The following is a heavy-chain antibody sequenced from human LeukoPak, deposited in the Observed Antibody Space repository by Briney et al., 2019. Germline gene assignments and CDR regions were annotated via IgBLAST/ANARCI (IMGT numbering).Heavy chain of an antibody. CDR1: GFTFSSYG. D-gene: IGHD3-3*01. CDR3: AKDPIRSGYIFDY. Sequence: PGGSLRLSCAASGFTFSSYGMHWVRQAPGKGLEWVAFIRYDGSNKYYADSVKGRFTISRDNSKNTLYLQMNSLRAEDTAVYYCAKDPIRSGYIFDYWGQGTLVTVSS. V-gene: IGHV3-30*02. CDR2: IRYDGSNK. J-gene: IGHJ4*02.